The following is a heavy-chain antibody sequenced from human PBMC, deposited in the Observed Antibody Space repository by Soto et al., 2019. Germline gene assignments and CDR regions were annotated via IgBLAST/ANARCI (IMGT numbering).Heavy chain of an antibody. D-gene: IGHD3-3*01. CDR3: ARGVRSYYYYMDV. V-gene: IGHV3-7*01. Sequence: GSLRLSCAASGFTFSSYWMSWVRQAPGKGLEWVANIKQDGSEKYYVDSVKGRFTISRDNAKNSLYLQMNSLRAEDTAVYYCARGVRSYYYYMDVSGKGTTVTVSS. CDR2: IKQDGSEK. J-gene: IGHJ6*03. CDR1: GFTFSSYW.